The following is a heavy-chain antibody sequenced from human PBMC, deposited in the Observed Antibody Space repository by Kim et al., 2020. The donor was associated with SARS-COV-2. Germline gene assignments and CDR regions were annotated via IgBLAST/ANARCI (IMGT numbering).Heavy chain of an antibody. Sequence: ASVKVSCKASGYTFTGYYIQWVRQAPGQGLEWMGWIKPSSGGTNYAQNFQGRVTMTRDTSTTTAFMELSSLTSDDTAIYYCARGLKFGKSWPYSYYTAMD. D-gene: IGHD3-16*01. CDR3: ARGLKFGKSWPYSYYTAMD. CDR2: IKPSSGGT. J-gene: IGHJ6*01. CDR1: GYTFTGYY. V-gene: IGHV1-2*02.